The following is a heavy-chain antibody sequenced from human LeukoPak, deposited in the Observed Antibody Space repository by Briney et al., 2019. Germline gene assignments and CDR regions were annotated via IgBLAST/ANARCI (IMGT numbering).Heavy chain of an antibody. CDR3: ARVPSMVRGVMADYYYYGMDV. V-gene: IGHV1-69*01. D-gene: IGHD3-10*01. J-gene: IGHJ6*02. CDR1: GGTFSSYA. CDR2: IIPIFGTA. Sequence: ASVKVSCKASGGTFSSYAISWVRQAPGQGLEWMGGIIPIFGTANYAQKFQGRVTITADESTSTAYMELSSLRSEDTAVCYCARVPSMVRGVMADYYYYGMDVWGQGTTVTVSS.